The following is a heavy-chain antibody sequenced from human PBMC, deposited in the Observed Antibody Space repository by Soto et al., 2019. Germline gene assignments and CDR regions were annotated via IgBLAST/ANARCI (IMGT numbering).Heavy chain of an antibody. J-gene: IGHJ4*02. V-gene: IGHV3-30*18. D-gene: IGHD1-1*01. CDR2: TSYDGNNE. Sequence: LRLSWSRSGITFSHYAMQWVRQAPGKGLEWVALTSYDGNNEYYTDSVKGRFTISRDNSKNTLFLQMNSPRPEDTAVYYCAKDKGVFNWATSYFDYWGQGALVTVCS. CDR1: GITFSHYA. CDR3: AKDKGVFNWATSYFDY.